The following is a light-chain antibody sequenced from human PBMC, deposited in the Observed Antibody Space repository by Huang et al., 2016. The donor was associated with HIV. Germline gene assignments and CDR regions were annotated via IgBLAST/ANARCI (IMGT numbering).Light chain of an antibody. CDR2: AAS. CDR3: QQSYSTPIT. Sequence: DIQMTQSPSSLSASVGDRVTITCRESQSISNYLNWYQQKPGKAPKLLIYAASSLHSGVPSRFSGSGSGTDFTLTISSLQPEDFATYYCQQSYSTPITFGQGTRLEIK. V-gene: IGKV1-39*01. J-gene: IGKJ5*01. CDR1: QSISNY.